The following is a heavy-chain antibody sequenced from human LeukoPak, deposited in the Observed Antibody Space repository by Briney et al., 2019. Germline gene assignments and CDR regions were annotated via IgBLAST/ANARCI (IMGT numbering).Heavy chain of an antibody. Sequence: SETLSLTCAVYGGSFSGYYWSWIRQPPGKGLEWIGEINHSGSTNYNPSLKSRVTISVDTSKNQFSLKLSSVTAADTAVYYCARANYYGSGGVDYWGQGTLVTVSS. D-gene: IGHD3-10*01. J-gene: IGHJ4*02. V-gene: IGHV4-34*01. CDR1: GGSFSGYY. CDR3: ARANYYGSGGVDY. CDR2: INHSGST.